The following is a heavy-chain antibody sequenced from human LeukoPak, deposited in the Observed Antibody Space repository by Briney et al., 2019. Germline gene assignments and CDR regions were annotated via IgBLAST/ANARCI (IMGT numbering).Heavy chain of an antibody. V-gene: IGHV3-30*02. CDR2: IRYDGSNK. Sequence: GGSLRLSCAASGFTFSSYGMHWVRQAPGKGLEWVAFIRYDGSNKYYADSVKGRFTISRDNSKNTLYLQMNSLRAEDTAVYYCAKDGPRAYGSGSYPDYWGQGTLVTVSS. J-gene: IGHJ4*02. CDR3: AKDGPRAYGSGSYPDY. D-gene: IGHD3-10*01. CDR1: GFTFSSYG.